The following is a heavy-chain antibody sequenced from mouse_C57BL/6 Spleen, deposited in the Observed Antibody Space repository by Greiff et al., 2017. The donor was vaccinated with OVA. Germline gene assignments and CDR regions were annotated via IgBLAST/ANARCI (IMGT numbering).Heavy chain of an antibody. V-gene: IGHV6-3*01. J-gene: IGHJ2*01. CDR2: IRLKSDNYAT. CDR1: GFTFSNYW. CDR3: TAALTGPDY. Sequence: EVKLVESGGGLVQPGGSMKLSCVASGFTFSNYWMNWVRQSPEKGLEWVAQIRLKSDNYATHYAESVKGRFTISRDDSKSSVYLQMNNLRAEDTGIYYCTAALTGPDYWGQGTTLTVSS. D-gene: IGHD4-1*01.